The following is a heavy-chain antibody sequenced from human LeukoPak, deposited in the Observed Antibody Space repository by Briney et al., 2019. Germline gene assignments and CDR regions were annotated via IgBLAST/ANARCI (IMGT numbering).Heavy chain of an antibody. D-gene: IGHD2-15*01. V-gene: IGHV3-23*01. CDR1: GFTFSSYA. Sequence: GGSLRLSCAASGFTFSSYAMNWVRQAPGKGLEWVSAISGSDGSTYYADSVKGRFTISRDNSKNTLYLQMNSLRAEDTAVYYCAKSKVVAATMGRFDYWGQGTLVTVSS. J-gene: IGHJ4*02. CDR2: ISGSDGST. CDR3: AKSKVVAATMGRFDY.